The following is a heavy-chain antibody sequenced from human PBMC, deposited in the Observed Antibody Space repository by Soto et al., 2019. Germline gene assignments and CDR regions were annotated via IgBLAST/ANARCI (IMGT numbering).Heavy chain of an antibody. CDR1: GFSLSTSGVG. Sequence: QITLKESGPTLVKPTQTLTLTCTFSGFSLSTSGVGVGWIRQPPGKALEWLALIYWDDDKRYSPSLKSRLTIPKDTSKNQVVLTMTNMDPVDTATYYCAHRRGGYCSGGSCYDWFDPWGQGTLVTVSS. V-gene: IGHV2-5*02. D-gene: IGHD2-15*01. CDR3: AHRRGGYCSGGSCYDWFDP. CDR2: IYWDDDK. J-gene: IGHJ5*02.